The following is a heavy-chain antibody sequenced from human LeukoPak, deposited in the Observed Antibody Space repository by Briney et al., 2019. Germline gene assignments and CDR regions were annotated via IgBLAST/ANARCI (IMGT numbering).Heavy chain of an antibody. CDR3: AKPPRYCSSTSCSYFDY. Sequence: GGSLRLPCAASGFAFSNYAMSWVRQAPGKGLEWVSAISGGGGSTYYADSVKGRFTISRDNSKNTLYLQMSSLRAEDTAVYYCAKPPRYCSSTSCSYFDYWGQGTLVTVSS. J-gene: IGHJ4*02. V-gene: IGHV3-23*01. D-gene: IGHD2-2*01. CDR2: ISGGGGST. CDR1: GFAFSNYA.